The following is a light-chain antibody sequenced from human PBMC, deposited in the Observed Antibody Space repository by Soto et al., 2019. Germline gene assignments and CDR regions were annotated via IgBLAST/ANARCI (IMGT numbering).Light chain of an antibody. CDR3: SSYTSSSTLVV. V-gene: IGLV2-11*01. CDR1: SSDVGVYNY. CDR2: DVT. Sequence: QSALTQPRSVSGSPGQSVTISCTGTSSDVGVYNYVSWYQQHPGKAPKLIIYDVTKRPSGVPDRFSGSKSANTASLTISGLQAEDEADYYCSSYTSSSTLVVFGGGTKLTVL. J-gene: IGLJ2*01.